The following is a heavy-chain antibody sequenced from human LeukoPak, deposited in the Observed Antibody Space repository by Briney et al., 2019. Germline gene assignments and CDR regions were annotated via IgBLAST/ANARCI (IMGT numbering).Heavy chain of an antibody. CDR1: GDSVSSNSAA. D-gene: IGHD2-2*01. CDR3: AREYCSSTSCYLYYFDY. V-gene: IGHV6-1*01. Sequence: SQTLSLTCAISGDSVSSNSAAWNWIRQSPSRGLEWLGRTYCRSKWYNDYAVSVKSRITINPDTSKNQFSLQLNSVTPEDTAVYYCAREYCSSTSCYLYYFDYWGQGTLVTVSS. J-gene: IGHJ4*02. CDR2: TYCRSKWYN.